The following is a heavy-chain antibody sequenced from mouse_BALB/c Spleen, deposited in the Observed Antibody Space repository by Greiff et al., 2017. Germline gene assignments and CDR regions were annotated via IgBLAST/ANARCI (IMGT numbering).Heavy chain of an antibody. D-gene: IGHD2-4*01. CDR2: IWGDGST. CDR1: GFSLTSYG. Sequence: VQRVESGPGLVAPSQSLSITCTVSGFSLTSYGVSWVRQPPGKGLEWLGVIWGDGSTNYHSALISRLSISKDNSKSQVFLKLNSLQTDDTATYYYAKTGTMITTWNFDVWGAGTTVTVSS. CDR3: AKTGTMITTWNFDV. J-gene: IGHJ1*01. V-gene: IGHV2-3*01.